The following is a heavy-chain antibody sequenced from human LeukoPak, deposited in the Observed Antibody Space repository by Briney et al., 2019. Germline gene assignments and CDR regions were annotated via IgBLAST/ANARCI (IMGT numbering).Heavy chain of an antibody. CDR1: HGSINSYY. V-gene: IGHV4-59*01. Sequence: PSETLSITCTVSHGSINSYYWSWIRQPPGKRLERIGYIYYSGSTNYNPSLKSRVTISLDTSKNQLSLKLSSVTAADTAVYFCARRGYFDGSGLDHWGQGTLVTVSS. CDR3: ARRGYFDGSGLDH. D-gene: IGHD3-22*01. J-gene: IGHJ4*02. CDR2: IYYSGST.